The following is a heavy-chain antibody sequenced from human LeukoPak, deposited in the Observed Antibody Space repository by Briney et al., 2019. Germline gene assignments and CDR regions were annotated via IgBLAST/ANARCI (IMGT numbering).Heavy chain of an antibody. J-gene: IGHJ6*03. CDR3: ARGNNLDYYYYMDV. V-gene: IGHV4-30-2*01. Sequence: PSQTLSLTCTVSGGSISSGGYYWSWIRQPPGKGLEWIGYIYHSGSTYYNPSLKSRVTISVDRSKNQFSLKLGSVTAADTAVYYCARGNNLDYYYYMDVWGKGTTVTVSS. D-gene: IGHD1-14*01. CDR2: IYHSGST. CDR1: GGSISSGGYY.